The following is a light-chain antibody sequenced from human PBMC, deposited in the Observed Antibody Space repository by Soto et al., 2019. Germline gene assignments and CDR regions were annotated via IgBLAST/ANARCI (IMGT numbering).Light chain of an antibody. Sequence: EIVMTQSPATLSVSPGERATLSCRASQSVSSNLAWYQQKPGQPPRLLIYGASTRATGIPARFSGSGSGTEFTLTISSLQTEDFAVYYCQQYKNWAPGLFIFGPGTRVDIK. CDR1: QSVSSN. CDR3: QQYKNWAPGLFI. V-gene: IGKV3-15*01. CDR2: GAS. J-gene: IGKJ3*01.